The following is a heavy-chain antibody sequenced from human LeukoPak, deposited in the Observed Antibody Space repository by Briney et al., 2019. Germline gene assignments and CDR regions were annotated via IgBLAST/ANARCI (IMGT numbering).Heavy chain of an antibody. D-gene: IGHD6-6*01. Sequence: GWSLRLSCAASGFTFSSYAMHWVRQAPVKGLDWVAVISYDGSNKYYADSVKGRFTISRDNSKNTLYLQMNSLRAEDTAVYYCARDSIAARPNYYYYMDVWGKGTTVTVSS. CDR3: ARDSIAARPNYYYYMDV. CDR2: ISYDGSNK. CDR1: GFTFSSYA. V-gene: IGHV3-30*01. J-gene: IGHJ6*03.